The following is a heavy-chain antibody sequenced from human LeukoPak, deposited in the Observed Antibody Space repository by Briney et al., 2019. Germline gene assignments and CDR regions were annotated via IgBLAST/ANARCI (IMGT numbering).Heavy chain of an antibody. V-gene: IGHV3-30*18. J-gene: IGHJ4*02. CDR3: AKMDSSWYAGTLFDY. CDR1: GFTFSSYG. Sequence: GRSLRLSCAASGFTFSSYGMHWVRQAPGKGLEWVAVISYDGSNKYYADSVKGRFTISRDNSKNTLYLQMNSLRAEDTAVYYCAKMDSSWYAGTLFDYWGQGTLVTVSS. D-gene: IGHD6-13*01. CDR2: ISYDGSNK.